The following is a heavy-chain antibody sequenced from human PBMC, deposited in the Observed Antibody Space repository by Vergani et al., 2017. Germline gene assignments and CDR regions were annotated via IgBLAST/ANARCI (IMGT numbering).Heavy chain of an antibody. CDR3: ARGGVFAASPEYYFDY. CDR2: INHSGST. CDR1: GGSFSGYY. J-gene: IGHJ4*02. Sequence: QVQLQQWGAGLLKPSETLSLTCAVYGGSFSGYYSSWIRQPPGKGLEWIGEINHSGSTNYNPSLKSRVTISVDTSKNQFSLKLSSVTAADTAVYYCARGGVFAASPEYYFDYWGQGTLVTVSS. V-gene: IGHV4-34*01. D-gene: IGHD3-10*02.